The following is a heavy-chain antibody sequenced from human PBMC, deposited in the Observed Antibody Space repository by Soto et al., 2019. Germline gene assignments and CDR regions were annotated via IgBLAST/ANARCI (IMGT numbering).Heavy chain of an antibody. D-gene: IGHD6-6*01. J-gene: IGHJ6*02. CDR2: IIPIFGTA. V-gene: IGHV1-69*01. Sequence: QVQLVQSGAEVKKPGSSVKVSCKASGGTFSSYAISWVRQAPGQGLEWMGGIIPIFGTANYAQKFQGRVTITADESTSTAYMELSSLRSEDTAVYYCARDLSIAARQVPYYYYGMDVWGQGTTVTVSS. CDR3: ARDLSIAARQVPYYYYGMDV. CDR1: GGTFSSYA.